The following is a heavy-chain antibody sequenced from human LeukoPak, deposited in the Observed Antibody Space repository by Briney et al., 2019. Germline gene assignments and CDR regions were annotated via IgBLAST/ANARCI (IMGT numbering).Heavy chain of an antibody. Sequence: GGTLRLSCAASGFTFSSYAMSWVRQAPGKGLEWVSGIGASGDSTYYADSVKGRFTISRDNSKNTLYLQMNSLRSDDTAVYYCARGVRIAVAGYIDCWGQGTLVTVSS. D-gene: IGHD6-19*01. J-gene: IGHJ4*02. CDR1: GFTFSSYA. V-gene: IGHV3-23*01. CDR2: IGASGDST. CDR3: ARGVRIAVAGYIDC.